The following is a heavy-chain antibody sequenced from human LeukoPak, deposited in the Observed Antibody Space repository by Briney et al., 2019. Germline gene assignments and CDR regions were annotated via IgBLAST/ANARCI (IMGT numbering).Heavy chain of an antibody. CDR3: ARGGPITPYYYYYYMDV. CDR2: MNPNSGNT. V-gene: IGHV1-8*03. CDR1: GYTFTGYF. D-gene: IGHD1-14*01. J-gene: IGHJ6*03. Sequence: ASVKVSCKASGYTFTGYFMHWVRQAPGQGLEWMGWMNPNSGNTGYAQKFQGRVTITRNTSISTAYMELSSLRSEDTAVYYCARGGPITPYYYYYYMDVWGKGTTVTVSS.